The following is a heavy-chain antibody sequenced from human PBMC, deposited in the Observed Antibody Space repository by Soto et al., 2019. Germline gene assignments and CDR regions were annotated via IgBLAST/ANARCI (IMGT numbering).Heavy chain of an antibody. V-gene: IGHV3-30*18. D-gene: IGHD3-10*01. J-gene: IGHJ6*01. Sequence: QVQLVESGGGVVQPGRSLRLSCAASGFTFSSYGMHWVRQAPGKGLEWVAVISYDGSNKYYADSVKGRFTISRDNSKNTLYLQMNSLRAEDTAVYYCAKSRGTMVRGVINLYYYYGMDVW. CDR2: ISYDGSNK. CDR1: GFTFSSYG. CDR3: AKSRGTMVRGVINLYYYYGMDV.